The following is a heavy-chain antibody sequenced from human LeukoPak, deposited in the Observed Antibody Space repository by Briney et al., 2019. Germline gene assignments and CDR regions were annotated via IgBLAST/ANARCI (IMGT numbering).Heavy chain of an antibody. Sequence: ASVKVSCKASGYTFTGYYMHWVRQAPGQGLEWMGWINPNSGGTNYAQKFQGRVTMTRDTSISTAYMELSRLRSDDTAVYYCARDGHPSGWSGYSAVGWFDPWGQGTLVTVSS. J-gene: IGHJ5*02. CDR2: INPNSGGT. D-gene: IGHD3-3*01. CDR1: GYTFTGYY. V-gene: IGHV1-2*02. CDR3: ARDGHPSGWSGYSAVGWFDP.